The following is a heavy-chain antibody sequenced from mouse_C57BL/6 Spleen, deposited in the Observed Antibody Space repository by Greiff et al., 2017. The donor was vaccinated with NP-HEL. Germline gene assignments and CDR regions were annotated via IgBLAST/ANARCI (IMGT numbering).Heavy chain of an antibody. CDR1: GYTFTSYW. D-gene: IGHD1-1*01. V-gene: IGHV1-69*01. CDR3: ARGNYGSSYPHWYFDV. J-gene: IGHJ1*03. CDR2: IDPSDSYT. Sequence: QVQLQQPGAELVMPGASVKLSCKASGYTFTSYWMHWVKQRPGQGLEWIGEIDPSDSYTNYNQKFKGKSTLTVDKSSSTAYMQLSSLTSEDSAVYDCARGNYGSSYPHWYFDVWGTGTTVTVSS.